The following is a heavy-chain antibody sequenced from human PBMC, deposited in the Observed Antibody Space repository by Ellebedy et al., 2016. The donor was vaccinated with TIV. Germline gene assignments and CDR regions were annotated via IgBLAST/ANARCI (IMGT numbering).Heavy chain of an antibody. D-gene: IGHD6-6*01. V-gene: IGHV4-59*01. CDR3: ARRIAVRPVYGMDV. Sequence: MPSETLSLTCTVSGGSISPYYWTWIRQPPGKGLEWIGYIYYSGSTKYNPSLKSRVTISVDTSKNQFSLKLSSVTAADTAVYYCARRIAVRPVYGMDVWGQGTTVTISS. CDR1: GGSISPYY. J-gene: IGHJ6*02. CDR2: IYYSGST.